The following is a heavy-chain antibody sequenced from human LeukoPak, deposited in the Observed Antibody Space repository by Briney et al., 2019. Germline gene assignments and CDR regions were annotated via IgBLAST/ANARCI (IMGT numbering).Heavy chain of an antibody. CDR1: GFTFSSNW. V-gene: IGHV3-74*01. J-gene: IGHJ4*02. CDR2: INEDGSTT. Sequence: GGSLRLSCAASGFTFSSNWMHWVRQAPGKGLVWVSRINEDGSTTNYADSVKGRSTIFRDNAKNTLYLQMNSLRAEDTAVYYCVQGGNMAARVPVGLDQWGQGTLVTVSS. CDR3: VQGGNMAARVPVGLDQ. D-gene: IGHD6-6*01.